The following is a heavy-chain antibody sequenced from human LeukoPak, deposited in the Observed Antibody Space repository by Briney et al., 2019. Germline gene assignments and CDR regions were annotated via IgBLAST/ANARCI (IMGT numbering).Heavy chain of an antibody. CDR3: ARSEVTTGLFGY. J-gene: IGHJ4*02. CDR2: IYTSGST. CDR1: GGSISSYY. V-gene: IGHV4-4*07. Sequence: SETLSLTCTVSGGSISSYYWSWIRQPAGKGLEWIGRIYTSGSTNYNPSLKSRVTISVDKSKNQFSLKLSSVTAADTAVYYCARSEVTTGLFGYWGQGTLVTVSS. D-gene: IGHD4-11*01.